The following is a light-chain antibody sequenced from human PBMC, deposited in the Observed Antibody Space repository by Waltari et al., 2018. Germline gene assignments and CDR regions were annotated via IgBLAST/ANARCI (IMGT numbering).Light chain of an antibody. CDR2: EDN. CDR1: SGSIASTY. J-gene: IGLJ3*02. CDR3: QSYDGNNWV. Sequence: NFMLTQPHSVSESPGKTVTISCTRRSGSIASTYVLWYQQRPGSAPTTVIYEDNQRPSGVPDRFSGSIDRSSNSASLTISGLKTEDEADYYCQSYDGNNWVFGGGTKLTVL. V-gene: IGLV6-57*04.